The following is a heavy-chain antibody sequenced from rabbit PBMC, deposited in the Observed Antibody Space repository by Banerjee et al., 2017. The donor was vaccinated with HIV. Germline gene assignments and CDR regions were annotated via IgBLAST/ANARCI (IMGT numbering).Heavy chain of an antibody. CDR1: GFSFSSSYW. V-gene: IGHV1S45*01. Sequence: QEQLEESGGDLVKPEGSLTLTCTASGFSFSSSYWICWVRQAPGKGLEWIACICTGSSGSTYYASWAKGRFTVSKTSSTTVSLQMTSLAASDPATYFGARSSGGYYVGDGLDLWGPGTLVTVS. CDR2: ICTGSSGST. CDR3: ARSSGGYYVGDGLDL. D-gene: IGHD1-1*01. J-gene: IGHJ5*01.